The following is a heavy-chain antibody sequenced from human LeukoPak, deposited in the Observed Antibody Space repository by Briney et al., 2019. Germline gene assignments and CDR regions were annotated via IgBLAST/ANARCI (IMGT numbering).Heavy chain of an antibody. J-gene: IGHJ5*02. V-gene: IGHV4-61*01. CDR1: GDSVSSNNYY. CDR2: IYYSGST. CDR3: ARVDYGSGSYRFDP. D-gene: IGHD3-10*01. Sequence: TSSETLSLTCSVSGDSVSSNNYYWSWIRQPPGKGLEWIGYIYYSGSTNYNPSLKSRVTISVDTSKNQFSLKLSSVTAADTAVYYCARVDYGSGSYRFDPWGQGTLVTVSS.